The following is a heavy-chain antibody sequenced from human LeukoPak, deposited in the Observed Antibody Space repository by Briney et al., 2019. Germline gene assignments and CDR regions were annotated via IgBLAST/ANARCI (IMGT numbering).Heavy chain of an antibody. J-gene: IGHJ4*02. Sequence: SQTLSLTCAVSGGSISSGGYSWSWIRQPPGKGLEWIGYIYHSGSTYYNPSLKSRVTISVDRSKNQFSLKLSSVTAADTAVYYCARGLSMVRGVITSFDYWGQGTLVTVSS. V-gene: IGHV4-30-2*01. CDR2: IYHSGST. D-gene: IGHD3-10*01. CDR3: ARGLSMVRGVITSFDY. CDR1: GGSISSGGYS.